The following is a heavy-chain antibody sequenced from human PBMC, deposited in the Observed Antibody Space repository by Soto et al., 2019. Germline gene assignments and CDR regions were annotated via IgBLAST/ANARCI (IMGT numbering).Heavy chain of an antibody. CDR2: IKSKTAGGTT. CDR1: GFIFSNAW. V-gene: IGHV3-15*07. J-gene: IGHJ4*01. D-gene: IGHD3-22*01. CDR3: STFSYINMIAVSLYY. Sequence: GGSLRLSCAASGFIFSNAWTNWVRQAPGKGLEWVGRIKSKTAGGTTDYAAPVKGRFAISRDDSKNIVYMQMNSLKTEDTAVYYCSTFSYINMIAVSLYYWGHGSRVTVYS.